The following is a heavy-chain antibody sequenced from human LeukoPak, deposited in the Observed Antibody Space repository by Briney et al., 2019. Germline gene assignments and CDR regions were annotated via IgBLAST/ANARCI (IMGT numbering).Heavy chain of an antibody. D-gene: IGHD3-16*02. V-gene: IGHV3-7*01. CDR1: GFTFSSYW. J-gene: IGHJ4*02. CDR2: IKQDGSEK. CDR3: ARDKSIMITFGGVIVSY. Sequence: GGSLRLSFAASGFTFSSYWMSWVRQAPGKGLEWVANIKQDGSEKYYVDSVKGRFTISRDNAKNSLYLQMNSLRAEDTAVYYCARDKSIMITFGGVIVSYWGQGTLVTVSS.